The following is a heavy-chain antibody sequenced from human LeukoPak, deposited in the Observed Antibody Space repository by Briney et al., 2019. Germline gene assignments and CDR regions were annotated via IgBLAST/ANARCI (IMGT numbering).Heavy chain of an antibody. CDR3: ARARSRDGYNFG. V-gene: IGHV3-53*01. D-gene: IGHD5-24*01. Sequence: GGSLRLSCAASGFTVSSNYMSWVRQAPGKGLEWVSVIYSGGSTYYADSVKGRFTISRDNSKNTLYLQMNSLRAEDTAVYYCARARSRDGYNFGGGQGTLATVSS. CDR1: GFTVSSNY. J-gene: IGHJ4*02. CDR2: IYSGGST.